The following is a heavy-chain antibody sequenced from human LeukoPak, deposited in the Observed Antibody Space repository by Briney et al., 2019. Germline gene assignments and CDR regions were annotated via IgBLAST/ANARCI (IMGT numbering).Heavy chain of an antibody. J-gene: IGHJ4*02. CDR2: IYSSGSA. V-gene: IGHV4-39*01. CDR3: QSRYLEWLLEY. CDR1: GGSINSNNYY. D-gene: IGHD3-3*01. Sequence: SEALSLTCTVSGGSINSNNYYWGWIRQPPGKGLEWIGSIYSSGSAYYNPSLKSRVTISVDTSKNQFSLRLSSVTAADTAVYYCQSRYLEWLLEYWGQGTLVTVSS.